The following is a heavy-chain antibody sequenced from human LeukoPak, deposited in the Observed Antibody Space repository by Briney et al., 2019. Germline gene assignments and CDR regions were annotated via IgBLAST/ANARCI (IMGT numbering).Heavy chain of an antibody. CDR3: ARGGPEWLLSSYLDY. Sequence: GASVKVTCKASGYTFTGYYMHWVRQAPGQGLEWMGWINPNSGGTNYAQKFQGRVTMTRDTSISTAYMELSRLRSDDTAVYYCARGGPEWLLSSYLDYWGQGTLVTVSS. D-gene: IGHD3-3*01. CDR2: INPNSGGT. J-gene: IGHJ4*02. CDR1: GYTFTGYY. V-gene: IGHV1-2*02.